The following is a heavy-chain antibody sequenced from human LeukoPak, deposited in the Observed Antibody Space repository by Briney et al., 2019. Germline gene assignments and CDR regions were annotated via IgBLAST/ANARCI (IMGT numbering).Heavy chain of an antibody. Sequence: SETLSLTCSLSGGSITNYYWSWVRQPPGKGLEWIAWIYSSGNTDYNASLKSRGTISLGTSNNQLSLRLTSVTASDTAVYYCARTGEYSGSGPSWAFDICGQGTMATVSS. V-gene: IGHV4-4*09. CDR1: GGSITNYY. CDR3: ARTGEYSGSGPSWAFDI. CDR2: IYSSGNT. D-gene: IGHD3-10*01. J-gene: IGHJ3*02.